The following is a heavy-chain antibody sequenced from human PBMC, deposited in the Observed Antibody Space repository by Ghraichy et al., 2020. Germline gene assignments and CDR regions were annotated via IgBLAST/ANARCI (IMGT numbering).Heavy chain of an antibody. J-gene: IGHJ6*03. V-gene: IGHV4-30-2*01. Sequence: SETLSLTCAVSGGSISSGGYSWSWIRQPPGKGLEWIGYIYHSGSTYYNPSLKSRVTISVDRSKNQFSLKLSSVTAADTAVYYCASGIAAAGTTSTYYYYFMDVWGKGTTVTVSS. CDR3: ASGIAAAGTTSTYYYYFMDV. CDR1: GGSISSGGYS. D-gene: IGHD6-13*01. CDR2: IYHSGST.